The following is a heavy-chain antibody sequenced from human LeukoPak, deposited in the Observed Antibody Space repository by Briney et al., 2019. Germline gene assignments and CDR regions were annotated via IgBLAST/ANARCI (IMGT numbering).Heavy chain of an antibody. J-gene: IGHJ4*02. Sequence: GGSLRLSCAASGFTVSSNYMSWVRQAPGKGLEWVSAINGGRGSTYYADSVKGRFTVSRDNSKNTLYLQMNSLRAEDTAVYYCARGFPPRRNYDTNGYYSYYFDYWGQGTLVTVSS. CDR2: INGGRGST. V-gene: IGHV3-53*01. CDR3: ARGFPPRRNYDTNGYYSYYFDY. CDR1: GFTVSSNY. D-gene: IGHD3-22*01.